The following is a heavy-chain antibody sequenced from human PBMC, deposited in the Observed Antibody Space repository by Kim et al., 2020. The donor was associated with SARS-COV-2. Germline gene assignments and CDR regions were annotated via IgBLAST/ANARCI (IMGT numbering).Heavy chain of an antibody. CDR1: GFTVSSNY. D-gene: IGHD3-16*01. CDR2: IYSGGST. Sequence: GGSLRLSCAASGFTVSSNYMSWVRQAPGKGLEWVSVIYSGGSTYYADSVKGRFTISRDNSKNTLYLQMNSLRAEDTAVYYCARLRWWVSPRRGWFDPWGQGTLVTVSS. V-gene: IGHV3-53*01. J-gene: IGHJ5*02. CDR3: ARLRWWVSPRRGWFDP.